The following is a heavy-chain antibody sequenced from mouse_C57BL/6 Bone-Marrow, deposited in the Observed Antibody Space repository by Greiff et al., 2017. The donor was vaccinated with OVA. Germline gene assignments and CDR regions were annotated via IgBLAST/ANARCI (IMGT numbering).Heavy chain of an antibody. Sequence: VQLQQSGAELVRPGASVKLSCTASGFNIKDAYMHWVKQRPEQGLEWIGWIDPENGDTESASQFQGKATITADTSSNTAYLQLSSLTSEDTAVYYCTPLDSSGYDAMDYWGQGTSVTVSS. J-gene: IGHJ4*01. CDR2: IDPENGDT. CDR1: GFNIKDAY. V-gene: IGHV14-4*01. D-gene: IGHD3-2*02. CDR3: TPLDSSGYDAMDY.